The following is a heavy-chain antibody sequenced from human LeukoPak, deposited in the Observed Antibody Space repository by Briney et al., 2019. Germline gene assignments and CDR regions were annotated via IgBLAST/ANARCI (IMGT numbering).Heavy chain of an antibody. D-gene: IGHD2-8*01. CDR1: GGSISSYY. V-gene: IGHV4-59*01. CDR2: IYYTGTT. CDR3: ASYDTNGHFDY. J-gene: IGHJ4*02. Sequence: SETLSLTCTVSGGSISSYYWSWIRQPPGEGLEWIGYIYYTGTTKYNPSLKSRVTISVDTSKNQFSLKLSSVTAADTAVYHCASYDTNGHFDYWGQGILVTVSS.